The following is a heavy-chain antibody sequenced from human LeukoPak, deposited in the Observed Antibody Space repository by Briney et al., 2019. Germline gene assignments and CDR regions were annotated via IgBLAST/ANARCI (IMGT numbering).Heavy chain of an antibody. CDR3: ATFPDHYDSSLPW. J-gene: IGHJ4*02. CDR2: ISVYNGNT. D-gene: IGHD3-22*01. Sequence: GASVKVSCKASGYTFTTYGLSWVRQAPGQGLEWMGWISVYNGNTDYAQKFQGRVTMTTDTSTSTAYMELRSLRSDDTAVYYCATFPDHYDSSLPWWGQGTLVTVSS. CDR1: GYTFTTYG. V-gene: IGHV1-18*01.